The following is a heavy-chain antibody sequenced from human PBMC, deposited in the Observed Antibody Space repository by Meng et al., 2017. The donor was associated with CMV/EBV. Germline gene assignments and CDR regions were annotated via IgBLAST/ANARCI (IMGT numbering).Heavy chain of an antibody. Sequence: FSSSAMCWVRQAPGQGLEWVSAISGSGGSTYYADSVKGRFTISRDNSKNTLYLQMNSLRAEDTAVYYCAKGCSSTSCYRSRRNRFDPWGQGTLVTVSS. CDR1: FSSSA. D-gene: IGHD2-2*01. V-gene: IGHV3-23*01. CDR2: ISGSGGST. CDR3: AKGCSSTSCYRSRRNRFDP. J-gene: IGHJ5*02.